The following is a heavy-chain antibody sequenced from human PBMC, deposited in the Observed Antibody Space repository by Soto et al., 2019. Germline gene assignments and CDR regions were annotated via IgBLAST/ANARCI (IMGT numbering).Heavy chain of an antibody. CDR3: AKDTTPATVIYSGYFQH. V-gene: IGHV3-30*18. CDR2: ISYDGSNK. CDR1: GFTFSSYG. J-gene: IGHJ1*01. D-gene: IGHD4-17*01. Sequence: GGSLRLSCAASGFTFSSYGMHWVRQAPGKGLEWVAVISYDGSNKYYADSVKGRFTISRDNSKNTLYLQMNSLRAEDTAVYYCAKDTTPATVIYSGYFQHWGQGTLVTVSS.